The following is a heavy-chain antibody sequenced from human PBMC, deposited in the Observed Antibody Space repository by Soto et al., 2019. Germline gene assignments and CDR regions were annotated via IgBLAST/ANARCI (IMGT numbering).Heavy chain of an antibody. CDR1: GFTFSHAW. CDR2: ITRKVDGEIT. CDR3: TTDVVSTLSAPLIC. Sequence: EVQLVESGGGLVNPGGSLRLSCAASGFTFSHAWMTWVLRAPGKGLEWVGRITRKVDGEITDYAAPVRGRFTISRDDSENTLSLQMNSLKTEDTAVYYCTTDVVSTLSAPLICWGKGTTVTVSS. D-gene: IGHD5-12*01. J-gene: IGHJ6*04. V-gene: IGHV3-15*01.